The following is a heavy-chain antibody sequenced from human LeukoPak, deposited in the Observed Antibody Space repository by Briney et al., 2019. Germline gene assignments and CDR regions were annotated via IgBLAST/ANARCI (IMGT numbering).Heavy chain of an antibody. CDR3: ASSPAYSSSWYAIDN. CDR2: IGTAGDT. J-gene: IGHJ4*02. V-gene: IGHV3-13*01. Sequence: GGSLRLSCAASGFTFSNYDMHWVRQAAGKGLEWVSGIGTAGDTYYPASVKGRFTISRENAKSSLYLQINSLSAGDTAVYYCASSPAYSSSWYAIDNWGQGTLVTVSS. CDR1: GFTFSNYD. D-gene: IGHD6-13*01.